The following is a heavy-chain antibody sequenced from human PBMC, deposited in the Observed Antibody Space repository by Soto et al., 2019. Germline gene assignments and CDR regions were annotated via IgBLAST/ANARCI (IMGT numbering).Heavy chain of an antibody. CDR2: ISAYNGNT. V-gene: IGHV1-18*01. CDR3: SREWMVRGVDAFDI. D-gene: IGHD3-10*01. J-gene: IGHJ3*02. Sequence: QVQLVQSGAEVKKPGASVKVSCKASGYTFTSYGISWVRQAPGQGLEWMGWISAYNGNTNYAQKLQGRVTMTTDTSTSTAYLELRSLRADDTAVYYCSREWMVRGVDAFDIWGQGTMVTVSS. CDR1: GYTFTSYG.